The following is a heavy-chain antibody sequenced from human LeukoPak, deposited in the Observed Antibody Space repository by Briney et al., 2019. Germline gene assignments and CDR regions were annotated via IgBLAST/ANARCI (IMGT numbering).Heavy chain of an antibody. D-gene: IGHD4-23*01. CDR2: ISSSGSTI. CDR3: ASLSYGGNSDY. V-gene: IGHV3-48*03. J-gene: IGHJ4*02. CDR1: GFTFSSYE. Sequence: GGSLRLSCAASGFTFSSYEMNWVRQAPGKGLEWVSYISSSGSTIYYADSVKGRFTISRDNAKNSLYLQMNSLRAKDTAVYYCASLSYGGNSDYWGQGTLVTVSS.